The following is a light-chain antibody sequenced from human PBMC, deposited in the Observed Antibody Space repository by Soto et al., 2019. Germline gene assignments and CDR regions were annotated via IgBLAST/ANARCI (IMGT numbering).Light chain of an antibody. CDR2: AES. J-gene: IGKJ1*01. CDR3: QQYDTYWT. V-gene: IGKV1-39*01. Sequence: DLQMPQSPSSLSASVGDRFTIPCRASQSISSYLTWYPPTPGKAPKLLIYAESSVQRGGPSRCSGGGSGKEFTLTISSLQPDDFATYYRQQYDTYWTCGQGTKV. CDR1: QSISSY.